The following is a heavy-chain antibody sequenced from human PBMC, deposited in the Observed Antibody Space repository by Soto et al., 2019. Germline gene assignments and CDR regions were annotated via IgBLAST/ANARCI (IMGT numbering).Heavy chain of an antibody. CDR1: GGSISSSSYY. V-gene: IGHV4-39*01. J-gene: IGHJ4*02. D-gene: IGHD6-19*01. Sequence: QLQLQESGPGLVKPSETLSLTCTVSGGSISSSSYYWGWIRQPPGKGLEWIGSIYYSGSTYYNPSIKSRVTISVDTSKNQFSLKLSSVTAADTAVYYCARLESSGWYLVDYWGQGTLVTVSS. CDR2: IYYSGST. CDR3: ARLESSGWYLVDY.